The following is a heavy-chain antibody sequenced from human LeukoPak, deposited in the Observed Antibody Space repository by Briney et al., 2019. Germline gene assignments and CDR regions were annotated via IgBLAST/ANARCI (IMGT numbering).Heavy chain of an antibody. Sequence: GGSLRLSCAASGFIVSSKYMSWVRQAPGKGLEWVSVIYSGGSTHYADSVKGRFTISRDNSKNMLYLQMNSLRAEDTAVYYCAGGPKQQLLWGRASNGFDPWGQGTLVTVSS. CDR2: IYSGGST. J-gene: IGHJ5*02. D-gene: IGHD2-2*01. V-gene: IGHV3-66*01. CDR3: AGGPKQQLLWGRASNGFDP. CDR1: GFIVSSKY.